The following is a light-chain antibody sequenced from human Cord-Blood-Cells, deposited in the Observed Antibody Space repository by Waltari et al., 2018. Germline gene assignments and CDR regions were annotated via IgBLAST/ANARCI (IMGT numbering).Light chain of an antibody. CDR2: DVS. V-gene: IGLV2-14*01. Sequence: QSALTQPASVSVSPGQSITISCTGTSSDVGGYNYVSWYQQHPGKAPKLMIYDVSKRPSGVSNRFSGSKSGNTASLTISGLQAEDEADSYCSSYTSSSTYVVFGGGTKLTVL. CDR3: SSYTSSSTYVV. CDR1: SSDVGGYNY. J-gene: IGLJ2*01.